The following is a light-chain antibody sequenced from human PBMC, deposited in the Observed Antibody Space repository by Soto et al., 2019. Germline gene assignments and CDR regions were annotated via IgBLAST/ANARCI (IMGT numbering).Light chain of an antibody. CDR3: SLYTTSSVV. CDR2: EVS. J-gene: IGLJ2*01. V-gene: IGLV2-14*01. Sequence: QSALTQPASVSGSPGQSITISCTGTSSDVGSYNSVSWYRQHPGKAPKLMLYEVSNRPSGVSNRFSGSKSGNTASLTISGLQAEDEADYYCSLYTTSSVVFGGGTKVTVL. CDR1: SSDVGSYNS.